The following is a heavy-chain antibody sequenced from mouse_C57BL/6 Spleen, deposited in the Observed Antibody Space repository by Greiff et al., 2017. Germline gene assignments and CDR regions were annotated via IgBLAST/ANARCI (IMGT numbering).Heavy chain of an antibody. CDR2: IYPGDGDT. CDR3: AGGYYAMDY. CDR1: GYAFSSSW. V-gene: IGHV1-82*01. Sequence: VQLQQSGPELVKPGASVKISCKASGYAFSSSWMNWVKQRPGKGLEWIGRIYPGDGDTNYNGKFKGKATLTADKSSSTAYMQLSSLTSEDSAVYFCAGGYYAMDYWGQGTSVTVSS. J-gene: IGHJ4*01.